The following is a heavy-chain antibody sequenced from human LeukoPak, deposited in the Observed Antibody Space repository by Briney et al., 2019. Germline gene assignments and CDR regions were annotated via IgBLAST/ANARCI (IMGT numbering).Heavy chain of an antibody. J-gene: IGHJ6*03. CDR2: IIPIFGTA. Sequence: SVKVSCKAYGGTFSSYAISWVRQAPGLGLESMGRIIPIFGTANYAQKFQGRVTITTDESTSTAYMELSSLRSEDTAVYYCARRMVRGVIMLWAYYMDVWGKGTTVTVSS. CDR1: GGTFSSYA. D-gene: IGHD3-10*01. CDR3: ARRMVRGVIMLWAYYMDV. V-gene: IGHV1-69*05.